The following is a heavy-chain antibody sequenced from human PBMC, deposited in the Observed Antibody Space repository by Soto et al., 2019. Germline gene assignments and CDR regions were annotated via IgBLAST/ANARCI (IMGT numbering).Heavy chain of an antibody. CDR2: IIPVFGTG. CDR1: GGSVTNYV. J-gene: IGHJ6*02. D-gene: IGHD3-16*01. Sequence: QVQLVQSGAEVKKPGSSVKVSCKASGGSVTNYVVSWVRQAPGQGLEWMGGIIPVFGTGNYAQKFQGRVTIAADEPKSTVFMDVRSQRSEDTAVYYCARGDATKLGFTNYYGMDVWGQGTTVTVSS. CDR3: ARGDATKLGFTNYYGMDV. V-gene: IGHV1-69*12.